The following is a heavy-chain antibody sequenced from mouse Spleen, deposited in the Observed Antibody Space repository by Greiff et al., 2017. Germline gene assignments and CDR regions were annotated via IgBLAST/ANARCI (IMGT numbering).Heavy chain of an antibody. CDR3: ARGSNYVGYFDV. J-gene: IGHJ1*01. D-gene: IGHD2-5*01. CDR2: INPSSGYT. V-gene: IGHV1-4*01. CDR1: GYTFTSYT. Sequence: VQLQQSGAELARPGASVKMSCKASGYTFTSYTMHWVKQRPGQGLEWIGYINPSSGYTKYNQKFKDKATLTADKSSSTAYMQLSSLTSEDSAVYYCARGSNYVGYFDVWGAGTTVTVSS.